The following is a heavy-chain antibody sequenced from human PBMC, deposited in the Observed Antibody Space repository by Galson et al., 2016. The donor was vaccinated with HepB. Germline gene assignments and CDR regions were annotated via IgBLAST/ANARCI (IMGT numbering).Heavy chain of an antibody. CDR2: IDHSGST. D-gene: IGHD1-26*01. CDR3: ARSGTQYFWFDP. Sequence: SETLSLTCTVSGDSISISGYYWGWIRQPPGKGLEWIGSIDHSGSTYYNPSLKSRVTISINTSKNQFSLKVNSVTAADTAGYYCARSGTQYFWFDPWGQGTLVTVSS. CDR1: GDSISISGYY. J-gene: IGHJ5*02. V-gene: IGHV4-39*01.